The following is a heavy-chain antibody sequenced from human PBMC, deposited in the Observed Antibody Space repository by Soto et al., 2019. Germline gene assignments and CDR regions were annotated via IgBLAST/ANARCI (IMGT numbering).Heavy chain of an antibody. CDR2: IKQDGGDQ. CDR1: GFTFSYYW. J-gene: IGHJ4*02. V-gene: IGHV3-7*03. CDR3: ARDEGIDY. Sequence: GGSLRLSCAASGFTFSYYWMSWVRQAPGKGLEWVANIKQDGGDQFYLDSVKGRFSISRDNARNLLYLHMSSLRVEDTALYYCARDEGIDYWGQGTLVTVSS.